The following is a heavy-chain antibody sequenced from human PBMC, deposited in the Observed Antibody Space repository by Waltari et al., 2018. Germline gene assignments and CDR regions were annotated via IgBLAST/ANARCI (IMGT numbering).Heavy chain of an antibody. Sequence: QVQLQESGPGLVKPSQTLSLTCTVSGGSISSGDYYWSWIRQPPGKGLEWIGYIYYSWSTYYNPSLKSRVTISVDTSKNQFSLKLSSVTAADTAVYYCASAKRNGRGSSSWAGYFDLWGRGTLVTVSS. CDR1: GGSISSGDYY. J-gene: IGHJ2*01. V-gene: IGHV4-30-4*08. D-gene: IGHD6-13*01. CDR3: ASAKRNGRGSSSWAGYFDL. CDR2: IYYSWST.